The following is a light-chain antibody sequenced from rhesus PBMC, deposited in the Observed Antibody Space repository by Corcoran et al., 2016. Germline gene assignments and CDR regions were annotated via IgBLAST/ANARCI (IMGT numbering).Light chain of an antibody. J-gene: IGKJ3*01. CDR3: QQYNNSPFT. CDR2: YSS. Sequence: DIQMTQSPSSLSASVGDRVTITCRASQGINNYLSWYQQKPGKAPKPLINYSSSLEKGVPSSFSGSRSGTDYTLTISSLQPEDIATYYCQQYNNSPFTFGPGTKLDIK. V-gene: IGKV1-66*01. CDR1: QGINNY.